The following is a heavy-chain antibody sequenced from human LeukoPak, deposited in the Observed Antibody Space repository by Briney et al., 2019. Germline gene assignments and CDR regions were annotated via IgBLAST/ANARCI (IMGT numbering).Heavy chain of an antibody. V-gene: IGHV3-23*01. CDR2: ISGSGGST. CDR1: GFTVSSNY. J-gene: IGHJ4*02. CDR3: AGTVTAITDY. Sequence: GGSLRLSCAASGFTVSSNYMSWVRQAPGKGLEWVSAISGSGGSTYYADSVKGRFTISRDNSKNTLYLQMNSLRAEDTAVYYCAGTVTAITDYWGQGTLVTVSS. D-gene: IGHD2-21*02.